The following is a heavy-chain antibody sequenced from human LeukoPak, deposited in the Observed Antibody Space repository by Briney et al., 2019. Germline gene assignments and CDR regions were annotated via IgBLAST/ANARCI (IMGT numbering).Heavy chain of an antibody. J-gene: IGHJ6*03. CDR3: ASSSIAARLSYSYFYRDV. CDR2: IYSGGST. CDR1: GGSISNYY. D-gene: IGHD6-6*01. V-gene: IGHV4-4*09. Sequence: SETLSLTCSVSGGSISNYYWSWIRQPPGKGLEWIGYIYSGGSTYYNPSIRSRVTISVDSSKNQFSLKLNSVTAADTAVYYCASSSIAARLSYSYFYRDVWGTGTTVTVSS.